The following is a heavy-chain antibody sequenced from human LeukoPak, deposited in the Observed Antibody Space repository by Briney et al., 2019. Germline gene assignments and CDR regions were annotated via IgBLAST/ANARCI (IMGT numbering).Heavy chain of an antibody. V-gene: IGHV4-30-4*08. D-gene: IGHD6-13*01. Sequence: SETLSLTCTVSGGSITSSDYYWSWIRQPPGKGLEWIGYIYYNGNTYYNPSLKSRVTISVDTSKNQFSLKLSSVTAADTAVYYCARAVASSSWGLDYWGQGTLVTVSS. J-gene: IGHJ4*02. CDR2: IYYNGNT. CDR1: GGSITSSDYY. CDR3: ARAVASSSWGLDY.